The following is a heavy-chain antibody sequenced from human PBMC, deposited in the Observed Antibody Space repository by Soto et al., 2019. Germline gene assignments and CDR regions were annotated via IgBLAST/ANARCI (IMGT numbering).Heavy chain of an antibody. V-gene: IGHV3-30*18. CDR2: ISYDGSNK. CDR3: AKGHSSGWHFDY. Sequence: GGSLRPSRAASGFTFRTYRMHWVRQAPGKGLEWVAVISYDGSNKYYADSVKGRFTISRDNSKNTLYLQMNSLRAEDTSVYYCAKGHSSGWHFDYWGQGT. J-gene: IGHJ4*02. D-gene: IGHD6-19*01. CDR1: GFTFRTYR.